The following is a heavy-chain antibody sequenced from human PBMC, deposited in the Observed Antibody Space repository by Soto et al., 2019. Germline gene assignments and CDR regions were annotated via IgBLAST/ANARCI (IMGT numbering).Heavy chain of an antibody. CDR2: ITNSGDDT. Sequence: QPGGSLRLSCAASGFTFRSYAMVWVRQAPGKGLEWVSGITNSGDDTYHADSAKGRFTISRDNSKNTLYMQMNSLRADDTAVYYCAKGSSPSRTYYFDYWGQGA. D-gene: IGHD2-2*01. J-gene: IGHJ4*02. V-gene: IGHV3-23*01. CDR1: GFTFRSYA. CDR3: AKGSSPSRTYYFDY.